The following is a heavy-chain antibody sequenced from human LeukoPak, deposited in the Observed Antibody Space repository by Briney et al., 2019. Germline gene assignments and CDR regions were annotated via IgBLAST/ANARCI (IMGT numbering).Heavy chain of an antibody. V-gene: IGHV3-23*01. D-gene: IGHD3-22*01. CDR3: AKGATSAYFSPLDS. J-gene: IGHJ4*02. Sequence: QAGGSLRLSCGASGFTFSNYAISWVRQAPGKGLEWVSGITNGGGNTNYADSVKVRFTISRDIAKNTLYLQMDSLRAEDTAIYYCAKGATSAYFSPLDSWGQGTLVTVSS. CDR2: ITNGGGNT. CDR1: GFTFSNYA.